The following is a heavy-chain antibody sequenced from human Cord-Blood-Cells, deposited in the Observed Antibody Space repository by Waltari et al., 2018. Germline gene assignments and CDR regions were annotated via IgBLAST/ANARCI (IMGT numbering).Heavy chain of an antibody. CDR1: GYTFPGSH. V-gene: IGHV1-2*06. CDR3: ARVTYNWNDDY. Sequence: QLVQSGAEVKKPGASLKASCKASGYTFPGSHMHWVRQAPGQGLEWMGRINPNSGGTNYAQKFQGRVTMTRDTSISTAYMELSRLRSDDTAVYYCARVTYNWNDDYWGQGTLVTVSS. D-gene: IGHD1-20*01. CDR2: INPNSGGT. J-gene: IGHJ4*02.